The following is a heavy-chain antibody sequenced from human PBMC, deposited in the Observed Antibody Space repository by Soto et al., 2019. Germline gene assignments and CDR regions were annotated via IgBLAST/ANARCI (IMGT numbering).Heavy chain of an antibody. V-gene: IGHV1-69*12. D-gene: IGHD5-12*01. CDR2: IIPIFGTV. CDR1: GGTFSNYP. J-gene: IGHJ2*01. CDR3: ARGNHRWLQLWYFDL. Sequence: QVQLVQSGAEVKKPGSSVKVSCKASGGTFSNYPISWVRQAPGQGLEWMGGIIPIFGTVNYAQKFQGRVTITADDSTSTAYMELSSMRSEDTAVYYCARGNHRWLQLWYFDLWGRGTRVTVSS.